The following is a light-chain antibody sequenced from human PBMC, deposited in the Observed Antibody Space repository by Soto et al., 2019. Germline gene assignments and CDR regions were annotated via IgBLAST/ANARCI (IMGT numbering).Light chain of an antibody. Sequence: QSVLTQPASVSGSPGQSITISCTGTSSDVAGYNYVSWYQQHPGKAPKLIIYDVSNRPSGVSNRFSGSKSGNTASLTISGLQAEDAADYYCSSHTSSSQFGGGTKLTVL. CDR1: SSDVAGYNY. J-gene: IGLJ2*01. CDR3: SSHTSSSQ. CDR2: DVS. V-gene: IGLV2-14*01.